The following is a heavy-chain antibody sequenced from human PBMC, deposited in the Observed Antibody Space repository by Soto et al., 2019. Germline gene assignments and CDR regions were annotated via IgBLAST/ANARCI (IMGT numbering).Heavy chain of an antibody. CDR2: IFHSGST. V-gene: IGHV4-4*02. J-gene: IGHJ4*02. CDR3: ASYSSGIYPFFDQ. CDR1: GGSIRSNNR. D-gene: IGHD3-10*01. Sequence: SETLSLTCAVSGGSIRSNNRWSWVRQPPGKGLEWIGEIFHSGSTNYNPSLKTRVTISVDESKNQFSLKVTSVTAADTAVYYCASYSSGIYPFFDQWGQGTLVTVSS.